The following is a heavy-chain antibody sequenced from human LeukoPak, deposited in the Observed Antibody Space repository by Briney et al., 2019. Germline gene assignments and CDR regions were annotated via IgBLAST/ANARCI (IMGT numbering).Heavy chain of an antibody. D-gene: IGHD6-19*01. V-gene: IGHV1-69*04. CDR2: IIPIFGIA. CDR1: GGTFSSYA. Sequence: ASVKVSCKASGGTFSSYAISWVRQAPGQGLEWMGRIIPIFGIANYAQKFQGRVTITADKSTSTAYMELSSLRSEDTAVYYCARDRGSSGGWYDLPLNYYYYYGMDVWGQGTTVTVSS. J-gene: IGHJ6*02. CDR3: ARDRGSSGGWYDLPLNYYYYYGMDV.